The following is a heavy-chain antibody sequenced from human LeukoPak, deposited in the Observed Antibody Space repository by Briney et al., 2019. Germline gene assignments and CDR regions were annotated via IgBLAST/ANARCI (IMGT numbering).Heavy chain of an antibody. J-gene: IGHJ6*02. CDR1: GFTFSSYA. Sequence: PGGSLRLSCAASGFTFSSYAMTWVRQAPGKGLEWVSDITGSGGSTYNPDSVEGRLTISRDNSKNTLYLQMNSLRAEDTAVYYCAKVPDVWGQGTTITVSS. V-gene: IGHV3-23*01. CDR3: AKVPDV. CDR2: ITGSGGST.